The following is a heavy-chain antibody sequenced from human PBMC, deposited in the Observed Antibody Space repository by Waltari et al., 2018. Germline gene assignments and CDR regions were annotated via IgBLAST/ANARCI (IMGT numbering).Heavy chain of an antibody. CDR2: IYYSGST. V-gene: IGHV4-59*01. J-gene: IGHJ4*02. CDR1: GGSISSYY. CDR3: ARGSSGYYSHFDY. D-gene: IGHD3-22*01. Sequence: QVQLQESGPGLVKPSETLSLTCTVSGGSISSYYWRWIRQPPGKGLGCIGYIYYSGSTNYNPAIKSRVTISVDTSKNQFSLQLSSVTAADTAVYYCARGSSGYYSHFDYWGQGTLVTVSS.